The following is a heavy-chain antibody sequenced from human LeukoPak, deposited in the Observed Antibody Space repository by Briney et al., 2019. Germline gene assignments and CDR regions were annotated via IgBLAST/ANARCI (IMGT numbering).Heavy chain of an antibody. Sequence: PGRSLRLSCAASGFTFSSYAMHWVRQAPGKGLEWVAVISYDGSNKYYADSVKGRFTISRDNSKNTLYLQMNSLRAEDTAVYYCAKDQVYYDSSGYYYEWFDPWGQGTLVTVSS. J-gene: IGHJ5*02. D-gene: IGHD3-22*01. CDR1: GFTFSSYA. CDR2: ISYDGSNK. CDR3: AKDQVYYDSSGYYYEWFDP. V-gene: IGHV3-30-3*01.